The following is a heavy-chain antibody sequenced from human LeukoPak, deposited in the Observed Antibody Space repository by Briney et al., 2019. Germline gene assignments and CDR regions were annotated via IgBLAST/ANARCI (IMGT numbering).Heavy chain of an antibody. CDR1: GFNFNIYS. V-gene: IGHV3-21*01. D-gene: IGHD3-16*01. CDR3: ASGIFYASVQTWSPV. Sequence: GGSLRLSCAASGFNFNIYSMNWVRQAPGRGLEWVSSISFGSTYISYADSVKGRFAISRDDAKKSLYLQMNGLRAEDTAFYYCASGIFYASVQTWSPVWGQGNLVTVSS. CDR2: ISFGSTYI. J-gene: IGHJ4*02.